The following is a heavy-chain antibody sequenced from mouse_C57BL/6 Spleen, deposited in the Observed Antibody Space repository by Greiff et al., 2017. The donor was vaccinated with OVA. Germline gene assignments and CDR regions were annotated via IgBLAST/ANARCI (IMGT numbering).Heavy chain of an antibody. D-gene: IGHD1-1*01. CDR1: GYTFTDYY. J-gene: IGHJ2*01. CDR2: INPNNGGT. CDR3: ARRIIYYYGSSPFDY. Sequence: EVQLQQSGPELVKPGASVKISCKASGYTFTDYYMNWVKQSHGKSLEWIGDINPNNGGTSYNQKFKGKATLTVDKSSSTAYMELRSLTSEDSAVYYCARRIIYYYGSSPFDYWGQGTTLTVSS. V-gene: IGHV1-26*01.